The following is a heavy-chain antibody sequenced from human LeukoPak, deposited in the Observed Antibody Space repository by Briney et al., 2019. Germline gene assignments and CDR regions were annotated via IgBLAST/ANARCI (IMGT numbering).Heavy chain of an antibody. CDR1: GFTVSSNY. CDR3: ILTTVTTSVEY. V-gene: IGHV3-53*01. Sequence: GGPLRLSCAASGFTVSSNYMNWVRQAPGKGLEWVSVIYNAVTIHYADSVKGRFTISSDNSKNTVYLQMNSLRAEDTAVYYCILTTVTTSVEYWGQGTLVTVSS. CDR2: IYNAVTI. J-gene: IGHJ4*02. D-gene: IGHD4-17*01.